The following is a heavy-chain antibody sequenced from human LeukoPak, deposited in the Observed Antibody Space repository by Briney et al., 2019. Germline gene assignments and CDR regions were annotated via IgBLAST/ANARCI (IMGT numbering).Heavy chain of an antibody. Sequence: GGSLRLSCAASGFTFSSYWMSWVRQAPGKGLEWVANIKQDGSEKYYVDSVKGRFTISRDNAKNSLYLQMNSLRAEDTAVYYCARNEWSSSWYKPHYYYYYMDVWGKGTTVTVSS. J-gene: IGHJ6*03. CDR3: ARNEWSSSWYKPHYYYYYMDV. V-gene: IGHV3-7*01. CDR1: GFTFSSYW. D-gene: IGHD6-13*01. CDR2: IKQDGSEK.